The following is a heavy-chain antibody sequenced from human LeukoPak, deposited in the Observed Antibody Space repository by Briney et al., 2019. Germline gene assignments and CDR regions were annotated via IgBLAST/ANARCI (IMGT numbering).Heavy chain of an antibody. CDR1: GGSISSGGYY. Sequence: PSQTLSLTCTVSGGSISSGGYYWSWIRQHPGKGQEWIGYIYYSGSTYYNPSLKSRVTISVDTSKNQFSLKLSSVTAADTAVYYCASSYCSSTSCYLVWFDPWGQGTLVTVSS. D-gene: IGHD2-2*01. V-gene: IGHV4-31*03. J-gene: IGHJ5*02. CDR2: IYYSGST. CDR3: ASSYCSSTSCYLVWFDP.